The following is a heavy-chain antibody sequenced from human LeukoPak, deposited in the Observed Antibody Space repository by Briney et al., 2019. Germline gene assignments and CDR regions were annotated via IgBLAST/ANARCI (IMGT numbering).Heavy chain of an antibody. CDR3: AREGGIARPPYLYYYIDV. Sequence: ASVKVSCKASGYIFTTYSISWVRQAPGQGLEWMGWISAYNGNTNYAQKLQGRVTMTTDTSTGTAYMELRSLRSDDTAVYYCAREGGIARPPYLYYYIDVWGKGTTVTVSS. J-gene: IGHJ6*03. D-gene: IGHD6-6*01. CDR1: GYIFTTYS. V-gene: IGHV1-18*01. CDR2: ISAYNGNT.